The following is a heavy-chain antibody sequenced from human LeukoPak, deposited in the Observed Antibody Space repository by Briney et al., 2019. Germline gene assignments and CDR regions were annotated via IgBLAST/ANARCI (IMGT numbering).Heavy chain of an antibody. CDR2: IHYSGST. CDR1: GDSISTSSNY. D-gene: IGHD3-3*01. CDR3: ARDWAPENFWSGYYAPGRHYYMDV. Sequence: SETLSLTCTASGDSISTSSNYWGWIRQPPGKGLDWIGSIHYSGSTYYNPTLKSRVTISVDRSKNQFSLKLSSVTAADTAVYYCARDWAPENFWSGYYAPGRHYYMDVWGKGTTVTVSS. J-gene: IGHJ6*03. V-gene: IGHV4-39*07.